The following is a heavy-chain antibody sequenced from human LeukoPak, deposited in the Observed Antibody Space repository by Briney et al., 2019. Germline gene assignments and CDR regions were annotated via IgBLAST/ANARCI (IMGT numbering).Heavy chain of an antibody. D-gene: IGHD5-12*01. V-gene: IGHV3-21*01. J-gene: IGHJ4*02. Sequence: GGSLRLSCAASGFTFSSYSMNWVRQAPGKELEWVSSISSSSSYIYYADSVKGRFTISRDNAKNSLYLQMNSLRAEDTAVYYCARFAGWLQSTMDYWSQGTLVTVSS. CDR1: GFTFSSYS. CDR3: ARFAGWLQSTMDY. CDR2: ISSSSSYI.